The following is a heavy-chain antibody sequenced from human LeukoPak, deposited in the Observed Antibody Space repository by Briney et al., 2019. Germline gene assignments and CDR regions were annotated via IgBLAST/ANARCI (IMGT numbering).Heavy chain of an antibody. V-gene: IGHV3-48*01. CDR1: GFTFSSYS. Sequence: PGGSLRLSCAPSGFTFSSYSMNWVRQAPGKGLEWISYIRSSSSAIFYADSVKGRFTISRDNAKNSLYLQMSSLRAEDTAVYYCASRVGALDYWGQGTLVTVSS. CDR2: IRSSSSAI. J-gene: IGHJ4*02. D-gene: IGHD1-26*01. CDR3: ASRVGALDY.